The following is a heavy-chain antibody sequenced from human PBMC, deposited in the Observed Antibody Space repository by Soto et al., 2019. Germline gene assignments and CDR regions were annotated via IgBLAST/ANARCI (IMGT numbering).Heavy chain of an antibody. CDR1: GGTFSSYA. CDR3: ARAPSGRIGRGVDQGLVESMDV. J-gene: IGHJ6*02. CDR2: IIPIFGTA. V-gene: IGHV1-69*01. Sequence: QVQLVQSGAEVKKPGSSVKVSCKASGGTFSSYAISWVRQAPGQGLEWMGGIIPIFGTANYAQKFQGRVTITADEPTSTAYMELSSLRSEDTAVYYCARAPSGRIGRGVDQGLVESMDVWGQGATVTVSS. D-gene: IGHD3-10*01.